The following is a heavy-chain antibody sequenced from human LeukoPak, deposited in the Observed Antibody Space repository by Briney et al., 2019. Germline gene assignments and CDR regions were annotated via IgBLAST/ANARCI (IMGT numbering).Heavy chain of an antibody. D-gene: IGHD3-9*01. CDR3: ARDVRYFDWLLGLRAFDI. J-gene: IGHJ3*02. V-gene: IGHV1-8*01. Sequence: YAQKFQGRVTMTRNTSISTAYMELSSLRSEDTAVYYCARDVRYFDWLLGLRAFDIWGQGTMVTVSS.